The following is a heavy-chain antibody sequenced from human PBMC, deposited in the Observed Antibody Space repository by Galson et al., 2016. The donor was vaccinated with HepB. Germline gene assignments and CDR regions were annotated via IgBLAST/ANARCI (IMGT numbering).Heavy chain of an antibody. J-gene: IGHJ3*02. D-gene: IGHD3-10*01. CDR1: NGSFSGYL. Sequence: SETLSLTCGVYNGSFSGYLWSWIRQSPGTGLEWIGEINDGGTTNYNPSRKSRVPISEDTSKSQFSLSLSSVTAADTAVYYCARRPRYYFGSGNSPRYVFDMWGQGTMVTVSS. CDR2: INDGGTT. V-gene: IGHV4-34*01. CDR3: ARRPRYYFGSGNSPRYVFDM.